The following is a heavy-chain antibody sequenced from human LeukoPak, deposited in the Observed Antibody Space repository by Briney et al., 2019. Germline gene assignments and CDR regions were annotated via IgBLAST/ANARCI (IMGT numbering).Heavy chain of an antibody. Sequence: ASVKVSCKASGYTFTSYGISWVRQAPGQGLEWMGWISAYNGNTNYAQKLQGRVTTTTDTSTSTAYMELRSLRSDDTAVYYCARGDCSSTSCYVTDYWGQGTLVTVSS. D-gene: IGHD2-2*01. CDR3: ARGDCSSTSCYVTDY. J-gene: IGHJ4*02. CDR1: GYTFTSYG. CDR2: ISAYNGNT. V-gene: IGHV1-18*01.